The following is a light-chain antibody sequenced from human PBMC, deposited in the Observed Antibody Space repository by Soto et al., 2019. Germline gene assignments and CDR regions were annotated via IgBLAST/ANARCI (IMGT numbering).Light chain of an antibody. V-gene: IGLV2-14*03. Sequence: QSALTQPASVSGSPGQSITISCTGTSTDIGRYNYVSWYQQHPGKAPKLITYDVTTRPSGVSNRFSGSKSGNTASLTISGLQAEDEADYYCCSYTSSSTLGVFGGGTKLTVL. CDR3: CSYTSSSTLGV. CDR2: DVT. CDR1: STDIGRYNY. J-gene: IGLJ3*02.